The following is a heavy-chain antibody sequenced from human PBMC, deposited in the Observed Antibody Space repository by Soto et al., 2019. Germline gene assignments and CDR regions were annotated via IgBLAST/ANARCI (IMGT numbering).Heavy chain of an antibody. CDR3: ARDPAPLRSRSRYYGMDV. V-gene: IGHV1-18*01. Sequence: ASVKVSCKASGYTFTSYGISWVRQAPGQGLEWMGWISAYNGNTNYAQKLQGRVTMTTDTSTSTAYMELRSLRSDDTAVYYCARDPAPLRSRSRYYGMDVWGQGTTVTVSS. J-gene: IGHJ6*02. CDR1: GYTFTSYG. CDR2: ISAYNGNT.